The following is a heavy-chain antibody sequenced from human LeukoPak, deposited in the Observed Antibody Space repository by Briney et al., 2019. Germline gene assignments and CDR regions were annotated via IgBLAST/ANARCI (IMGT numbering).Heavy chain of an antibody. CDR3: ARDQTYSGSGIYTYFDY. CDR2: ISSTGST. D-gene: IGHD3-10*01. Sequence: SQTLSLTCTVSGGSISSGSYYWSWIRQPAGKGLEYLGRISSTGSTNYNPSLRSRVTISADTSKNHFSLKLTSVTAADTAVYYCARDQTYSGSGIYTYFDYWGQGILVTVSS. CDR1: GGSISSGSYY. V-gene: IGHV4-61*02. J-gene: IGHJ4*02.